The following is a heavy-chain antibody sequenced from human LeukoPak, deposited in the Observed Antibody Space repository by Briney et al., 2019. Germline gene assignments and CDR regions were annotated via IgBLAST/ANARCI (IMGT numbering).Heavy chain of an antibody. CDR3: AKERYYYDSSGYEELVEYFQH. D-gene: IGHD3-22*01. Sequence: PGGSLRLSCAASGFTFSYYTMHWVRQAPGKGLEWVAVISYDGSNKYYADSVKGRFTISRDNSKNTLYLQMNSLRAEDTAVYYCAKERYYYDSSGYEELVEYFQHWGQGTLVTVSS. CDR2: ISYDGSNK. V-gene: IGHV3-30-3*01. J-gene: IGHJ1*01. CDR1: GFTFSYYT.